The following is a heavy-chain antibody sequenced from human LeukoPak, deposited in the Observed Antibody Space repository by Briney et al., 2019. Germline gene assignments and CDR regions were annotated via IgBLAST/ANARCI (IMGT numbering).Heavy chain of an antibody. Sequence: GRSLRLSCAASGFTFDDYAMHWVRQAPGKGLEWVSGISWNSGSIGYADSVKGRFTISRDNAKNSLYLQMNSLRAEDTALYYCAKGAYSSSWYGWFDPWGQGPLVTVSS. D-gene: IGHD6-13*01. CDR1: GFTFDDYA. V-gene: IGHV3-9*01. J-gene: IGHJ5*02. CDR3: AKGAYSSSWYGWFDP. CDR2: ISWNSGSI.